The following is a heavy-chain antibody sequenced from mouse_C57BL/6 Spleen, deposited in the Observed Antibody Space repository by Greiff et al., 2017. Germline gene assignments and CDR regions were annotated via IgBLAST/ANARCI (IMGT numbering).Heavy chain of an antibody. D-gene: IGHD1-1*01. V-gene: IGHV10-3*01. Sequence: VKDRFTISRDDSQSMLYLQMNNLKTEDTAMYYCVRDLEFYYGSSYFDYWGQGTTLTVSS. J-gene: IGHJ2*01. CDR3: VRDLEFYYGSSYFDY.